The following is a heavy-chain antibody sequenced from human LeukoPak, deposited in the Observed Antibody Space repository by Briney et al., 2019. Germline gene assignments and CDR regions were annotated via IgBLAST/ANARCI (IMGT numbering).Heavy chain of an antibody. V-gene: IGHV3-23*01. J-gene: IGHJ3*02. Sequence: GGSLRLSCAASGFMFKHYAMSSVRQAPGKGLEWVSGISGRGDNTKYADSVKGRFTISRDNSKNTLYLQMNSLRAEDTAVYYCAKDDTDDSSGYPEPDDAFDIWGQGTMVTVSS. CDR3: AKDDTDDSSGYPEPDDAFDI. CDR1: GFMFKHYA. CDR2: ISGRGDNT. D-gene: IGHD3-22*01.